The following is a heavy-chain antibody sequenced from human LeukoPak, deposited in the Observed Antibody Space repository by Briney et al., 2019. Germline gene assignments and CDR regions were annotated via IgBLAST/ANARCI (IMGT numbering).Heavy chain of an antibody. CDR2: ISSSSSYI. Sequence: GGSLRLSCAASGFTFSSYNMNWVRQAPGKGLEWVSSISSSSSYIYYADSVKGRFTISRDNAKNSLYLQMNSLRAEDTAAYYCARFTIFGVLFDYWGQGTLVTVSS. CDR3: ARFTIFGVLFDY. V-gene: IGHV3-21*01. CDR1: GFTFSSYN. D-gene: IGHD3-3*01. J-gene: IGHJ4*02.